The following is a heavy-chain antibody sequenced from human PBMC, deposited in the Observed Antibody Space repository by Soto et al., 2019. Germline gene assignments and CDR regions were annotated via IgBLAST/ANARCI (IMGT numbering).Heavy chain of an antibody. CDR2: ISSSSSYI. CDR3: ARDPQPYYFDY. J-gene: IGHJ4*02. V-gene: IGHV3-21*01. Sequence: GGSLRLSCAASGFTFSSYSMNWVRQAPGKGLEWVSSISSSSSYIYYADSVKGRFTISRDNAKNSLYLQMNSLRAEDTAVYYCARDPQPYYFDYWGQGTLVTVSS. CDR1: GFTFSSYS.